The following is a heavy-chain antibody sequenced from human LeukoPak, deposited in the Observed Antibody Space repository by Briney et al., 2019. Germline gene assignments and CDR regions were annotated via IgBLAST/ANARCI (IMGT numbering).Heavy chain of an antibody. D-gene: IGHD6-6*01. Sequence: GGSLRLSCAASGFTFSSYSMNWVRQAPGKGLEWVSSISSSSSYIYYADSVKGRFTISRDNAKNSLYLQMNSLGVEDTAVYYCAREVAARRLGSWVDPWGQGTLVIVSS. CDR2: ISSSSSYI. CDR1: GFTFSSYS. V-gene: IGHV3-21*01. J-gene: IGHJ5*02. CDR3: AREVAARRLGSWVDP.